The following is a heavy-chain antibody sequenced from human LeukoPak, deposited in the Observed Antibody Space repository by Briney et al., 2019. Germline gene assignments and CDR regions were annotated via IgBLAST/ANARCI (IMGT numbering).Heavy chain of an antibody. CDR2: ISYSSSYI. CDR3: AREMLAVAGTPLDY. CDR1: GFTFSSFS. V-gene: IGHV3-21*01. J-gene: IGHJ4*02. D-gene: IGHD6-19*01. Sequence: PGGSLRLSCAASGFTFSSFSMNWVRQAPGKGLEWVSSISYSSSYIYSADSVRGRFTISRDNSKNTLYLQMNSLRAEDTAVYYCAREMLAVAGTPLDYWGQGTLVTVSS.